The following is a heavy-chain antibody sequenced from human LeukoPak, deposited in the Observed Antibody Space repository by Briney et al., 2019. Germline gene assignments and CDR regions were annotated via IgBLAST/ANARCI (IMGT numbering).Heavy chain of an antibody. V-gene: IGHV1-18*01. CDR1: GYTFTSYG. Sequence: ASVKVSCKASGYTFTSYGISWVRQAPGQGLEWMGWISAYNGNTNYVQKLQGRVTMTTDTSTSTAYMELRSLRSDDTAVYYCARDIKLRAAAGPRSTPGTYWGQGTLVTVSS. CDR3: ARDIKLRAAAGPRSTPGTY. D-gene: IGHD6-13*01. CDR2: ISAYNGNT. J-gene: IGHJ4*02.